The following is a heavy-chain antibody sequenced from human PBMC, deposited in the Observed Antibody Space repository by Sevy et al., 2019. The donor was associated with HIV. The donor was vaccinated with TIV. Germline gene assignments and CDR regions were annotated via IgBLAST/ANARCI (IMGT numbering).Heavy chain of an antibody. CDR2: IIPIFGTA. J-gene: IGHJ6*03. D-gene: IGHD4-4*01. Sequence: ASVKASCKASGGTFSSYAISWVRQAPGQGLEWMGGIIPIFGTANYAQKFQGRVTITADKSTSTAYMELSSLRSEDTAVYYCARVDTVTSPEGYYYYMDVWGKGTTVTVSS. CDR3: ARVDTVTSPEGYYYYMDV. V-gene: IGHV1-69*06. CDR1: GGTFSSYA.